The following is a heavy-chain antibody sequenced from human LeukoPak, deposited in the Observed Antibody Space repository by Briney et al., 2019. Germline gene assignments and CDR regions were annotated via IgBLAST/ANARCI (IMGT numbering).Heavy chain of an antibody. V-gene: IGHV4-59*01. D-gene: IGHD3-3*01. J-gene: IGHJ3*02. CDR1: GGSISSYY. CDR2: IYYSGST. Sequence: SETLSLTCTVSGGSISSYYWSWIRQPPGKGLEWIGYIYYSGSTNYNPSLKSRVTISVDTSKNQFSLKLSSVTAADTAVYYCARGGYDFWNGYRDAFDIWGQGTMVTVSS. CDR3: ARGGYDFWNGYRDAFDI.